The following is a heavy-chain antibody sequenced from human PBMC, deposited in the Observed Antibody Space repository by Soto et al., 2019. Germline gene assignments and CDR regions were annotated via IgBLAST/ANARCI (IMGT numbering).Heavy chain of an antibody. CDR2: ISGSGGST. V-gene: IGHV3-23*01. D-gene: IGHD4-17*01. CDR3: VQAMHNAYGEYDALYM. J-gene: IGHJ3*02. Sequence: VGSLTLSCAASGFTFTSYATSWVRQAPGKGLEWVSAISGSGGSTYYADSVKGRFTISRDNSKNTLYLQMNSLRAEDTAVYYCVQAMHNAYGEYDALYMCGQGTMVTVSS. CDR1: GFTFTSYA.